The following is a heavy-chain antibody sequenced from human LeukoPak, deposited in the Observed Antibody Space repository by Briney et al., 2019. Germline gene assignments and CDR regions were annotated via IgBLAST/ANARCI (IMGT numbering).Heavy chain of an antibody. D-gene: IGHD4-17*01. Sequence: KASETLSLTCAVYGGSFSDYYWSWIRQPPGNGLEWIGEINHSGSTNYNPSLKSRVTISVDTSKNQFSLKLSSVTAADTPVYYCARGQGTVTTHWGQGTLVTVSS. J-gene: IGHJ4*02. CDR2: INHSGST. V-gene: IGHV4-34*01. CDR3: ARGQGTVTTH. CDR1: GGSFSDYY.